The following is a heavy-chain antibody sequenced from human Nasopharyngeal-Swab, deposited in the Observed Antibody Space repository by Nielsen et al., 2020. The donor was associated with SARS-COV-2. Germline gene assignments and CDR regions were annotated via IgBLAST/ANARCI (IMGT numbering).Heavy chain of an antibody. CDR1: GFTFSSYD. Sequence: GRSLRLSCAASGFTFSSYDMHWVRQAPGKGLEWVAVISYDGSNKYYADSVKGRFTISRDNSKNTLYLQMNSLRAEDTAVYYCARDPPSSIVGATSSGDYWGQGTLVTVSS. D-gene: IGHD1-26*01. J-gene: IGHJ4*02. V-gene: IGHV3-30*03. CDR3: ARDPPSSIVGATSSGDY. CDR2: ISYDGSNK.